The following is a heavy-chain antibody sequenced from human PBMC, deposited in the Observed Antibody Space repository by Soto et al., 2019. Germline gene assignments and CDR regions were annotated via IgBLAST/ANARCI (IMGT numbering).Heavy chain of an antibody. J-gene: IGHJ3*02. CDR1: GFTFDDYA. D-gene: IGHD4-4*01. Sequence: VQLVESGGGLVQPGRSLRLSCAASGFTFDDYAMHWVRQAPGKGLEWVSGISWNSDNIVYADSVKGRFTISRDNAKNSLYLQMSSLRAEDTALYYCAKDLYSNYGDAFDIWGQGTMVTVSS. V-gene: IGHV3-9*01. CDR3: AKDLYSNYGDAFDI. CDR2: ISWNSDNI.